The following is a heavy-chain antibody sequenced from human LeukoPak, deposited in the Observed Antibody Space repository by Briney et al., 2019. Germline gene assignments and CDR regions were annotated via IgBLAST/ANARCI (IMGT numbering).Heavy chain of an antibody. CDR3: ATGYSYGYGFDY. CDR2: IYTSGST. CDR1: GGSISSGSYY. D-gene: IGHD5-18*01. J-gene: IGHJ4*02. Sequence: SETLSLTCTVSGGSISSGSYYWSWIRQPAGKGLEWIGRIYTSGSTNYNPSLMSRVTISVDTSKNQFSLKLSSVTAADTAVYYCATGYSYGYGFDYWGQGTLVTVSS. V-gene: IGHV4-61*02.